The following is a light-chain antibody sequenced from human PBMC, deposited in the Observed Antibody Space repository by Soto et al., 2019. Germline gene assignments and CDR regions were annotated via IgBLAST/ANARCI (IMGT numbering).Light chain of an antibody. CDR1: QSVLYSSNNKNY. Sequence: DIVMTQSPDSLAVSLGERATINCKSSQSVLYSSNNKNYLAWYPQQPGQPPKLLIYWASTRESGVPDRFSGSGSGTDFTLTISSLQAEDVAVYYCQQYYSTPLTFGPGTKVDIK. V-gene: IGKV4-1*01. J-gene: IGKJ3*01. CDR2: WAS. CDR3: QQYYSTPLT.